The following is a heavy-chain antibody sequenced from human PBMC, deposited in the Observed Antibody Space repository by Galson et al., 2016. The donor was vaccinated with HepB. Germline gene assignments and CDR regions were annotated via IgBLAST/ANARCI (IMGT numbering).Heavy chain of an antibody. Sequence: SLRLSCAASGFTFSNYGMHWVRQAPGKGLEWVALMSHDGNSQYYGDPVRGRFTVSRDISKNTLYLQMNSLSAEDTAVYYCVRDPTWGYGMDVWGQGTTVTGSS. CDR2: MSHDGNSQ. CDR1: GFTFSNYG. D-gene: IGHD3-16*01. J-gene: IGHJ6*02. V-gene: IGHV3-30*03. CDR3: VRDPTWGYGMDV.